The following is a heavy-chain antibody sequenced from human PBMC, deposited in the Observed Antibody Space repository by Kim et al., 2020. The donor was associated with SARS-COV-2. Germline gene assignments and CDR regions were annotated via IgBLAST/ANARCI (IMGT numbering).Heavy chain of an antibody. CDR2: IRSKAYGGTT. CDR1: GFTFGDYA. Sequence: GGSLRLSCTASGFTFGDYAMSWFRQAPGKGLEWVGFIRSKAYGGTTEYAASVKGRFTISRDDSKSIAYLQMNSLKTEDAAVYYCTRALGPYRQQPLGRWGQGTLVTVSS. CDR3: TRALGPYRQQPLGR. J-gene: IGHJ4*02. V-gene: IGHV3-49*03. D-gene: IGHD6-13*01.